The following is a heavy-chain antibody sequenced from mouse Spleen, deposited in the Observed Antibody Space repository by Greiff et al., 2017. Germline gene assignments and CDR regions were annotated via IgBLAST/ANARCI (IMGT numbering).Heavy chain of an antibody. CDR2: ISSGSSTI. J-gene: IGHJ3*01. CDR1: GFTFSDYG. CDR3: ARTGYDGYYGFAY. V-gene: IGHV5-17*01. D-gene: IGHD2-3*01. Sequence: EVMLVESGGGLVKPGGSLKLSCAASGFTFSDYGMHWVRQAPEKGLEWVAYISSGSSTIYYADTVKGRFTISRDNAKNTLFLQMTSLRSEDTAMYYCARTGYDGYYGFAYWGQGTLVTVSA.